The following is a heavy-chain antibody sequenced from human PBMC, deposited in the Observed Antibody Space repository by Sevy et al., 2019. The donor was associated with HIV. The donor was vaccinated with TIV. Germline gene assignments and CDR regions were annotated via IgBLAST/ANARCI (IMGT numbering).Heavy chain of an antibody. CDR3: APVPYYYDSSGYYQSR. CDR2: ISGSGGST. J-gene: IGHJ4*02. D-gene: IGHD3-22*01. V-gene: IGHV3-23*01. Sequence: GGSLRLSCADSGFTFSSYAMSWVRQAPGKGLEWVSAISGSGGSTYYADSVKGRFTISRDNSKNTLYLQMNSLRAEDTAVYYCAPVPYYYDSSGYYQSRWGQGTLVTVSS. CDR1: GFTFSSYA.